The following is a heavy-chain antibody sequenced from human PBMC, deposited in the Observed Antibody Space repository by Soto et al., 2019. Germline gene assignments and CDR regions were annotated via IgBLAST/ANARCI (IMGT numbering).Heavy chain of an antibody. V-gene: IGHV4-59*08. CDR1: GGSISSYY. J-gene: IGHJ5*02. CDR2: IYYSGST. Sequence: PSETLSLTCTVSGGSISSYYWSWIRQPPGKGLEWIGYIYYSGSTNYNPSLKSRVTISVDTSKNQFSLKLSSVTAADTAVYYCARLAVAALPPLSSWFDPWGQGTLVTVSS. D-gene: IGHD6-6*01. CDR3: ARLAVAALPPLSSWFDP.